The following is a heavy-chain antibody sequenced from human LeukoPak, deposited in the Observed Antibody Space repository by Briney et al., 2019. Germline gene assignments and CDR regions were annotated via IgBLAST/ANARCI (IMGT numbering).Heavy chain of an antibody. D-gene: IGHD2-2*01. Sequence: QSGGSLRLSCAASGFTFNNYGMHWVRQAPGKGLEWVAVISYDGRNIHYPDSVKGRFTISRDISTDTLWLQTDSLRTEDTAVYYCAKGPLRGTAAAIDYWGQGTLVTVSS. CDR2: ISYDGRNI. J-gene: IGHJ4*02. V-gene: IGHV3-30*18. CDR3: AKGPLRGTAAAIDY. CDR1: GFTFNNYG.